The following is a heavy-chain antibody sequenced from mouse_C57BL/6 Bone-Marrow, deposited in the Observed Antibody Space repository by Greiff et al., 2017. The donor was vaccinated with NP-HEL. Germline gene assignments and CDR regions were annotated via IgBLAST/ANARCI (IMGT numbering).Heavy chain of an antibody. CDR1: GFTFSDYY. CDR3: AREGGVRQRTYAMDY. J-gene: IGHJ4*01. V-gene: IGHV5-16*01. Sequence: VQLKESEGGLVQPGSSMKLSCTASGFTFSDYYMALVRQVPEKGLEWVANINYDGSSTYYLDSLKSRFIISRDNAKNILYLQISSLKSEDTATYYCAREGGVRQRTYAMDYWGQGTSVTVSS. D-gene: IGHD2-14*01. CDR2: INYDGSST.